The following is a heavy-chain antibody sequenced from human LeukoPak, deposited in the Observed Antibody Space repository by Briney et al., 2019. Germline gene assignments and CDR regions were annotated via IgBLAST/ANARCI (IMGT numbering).Heavy chain of an antibody. Sequence: GGSLRLSCAASGFTFSSYSMNWVRQAPGKGLEWVANIKQDGSEKYYVDSVKGRFTISRDNAKNSLYLQMNSLRAEDTAVYYCARDTGYCSGGSCYSSGYWGQGTLVTVSS. CDR1: GFTFSSYS. CDR2: IKQDGSEK. V-gene: IGHV3-7*01. J-gene: IGHJ4*02. CDR3: ARDTGYCSGGSCYSSGY. D-gene: IGHD2-15*01.